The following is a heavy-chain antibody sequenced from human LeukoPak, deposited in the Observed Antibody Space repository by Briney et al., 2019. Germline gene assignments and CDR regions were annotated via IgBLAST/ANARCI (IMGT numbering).Heavy chain of an antibody. CDR3: ARDFWFGELSLYYFDY. CDR1: GFTFNDYG. D-gene: IGHD3-10*01. J-gene: IGHJ4*02. Sequence: GGSLRLSCAASGFTFNDYGMHWVRQAPGKGLEWVAFIRYDGSNKYYADSVKGRFTISRDNAKNTLYLQMNSLRAEDTAVYYCARDFWFGELSLYYFDYWGQGTLVTVSS. CDR2: IRYDGSNK. V-gene: IGHV3-30*02.